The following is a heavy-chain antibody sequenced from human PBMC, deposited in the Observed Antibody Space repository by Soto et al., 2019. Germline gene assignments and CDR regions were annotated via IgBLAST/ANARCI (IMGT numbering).Heavy chain of an antibody. V-gene: IGHV4-61*01. CDR2: IYYSGST. Sequence: SETLSLTCTVSGGSVSSGSYYWSWIRQPPGKGLEWIGYIYYSGSTNYNPSLKSRVTISVDTSKNQFALKLSSVTAADTAVYYCARDRLWFGETYYYYGMEVWGQGTTVPSP. D-gene: IGHD3-10*01. CDR3: ARDRLWFGETYYYYGMEV. J-gene: IGHJ6*02. CDR1: GGSVSSGSYY.